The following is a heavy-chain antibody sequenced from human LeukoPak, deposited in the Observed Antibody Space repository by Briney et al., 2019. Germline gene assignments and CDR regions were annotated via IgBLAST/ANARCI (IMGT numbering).Heavy chain of an antibody. J-gene: IGHJ3*02. CDR1: GYTFTSYG. Sequence: GASVKVSCKASGYTFTSYGISWVRQAPGQGLEWMGLISAYNGNTNSAQKLQGRVTMTTDTSTSTAYMELRSLRSDDTAVYYCARSKDYYNSSGAFDIWGQGTMVTVSS. V-gene: IGHV1-18*01. CDR3: ARSKDYYNSSGAFDI. D-gene: IGHD3-22*01. CDR2: ISAYNGNT.